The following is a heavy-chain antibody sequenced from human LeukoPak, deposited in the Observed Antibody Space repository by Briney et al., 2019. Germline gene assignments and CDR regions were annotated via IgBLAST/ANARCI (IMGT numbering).Heavy chain of an antibody. CDR2: ISAYNDNT. J-gene: IGHJ4*02. Sequence: ASVKVSCKSSGYTFTSYGISWVRQAPGQALEGMGWISAYNDNTNYAQKLQGRVTMTTDTFTNTAYMELRSLRSDDTAVYYCARDDLHGDLDFDYWGQGTLVTVSS. D-gene: IGHD4-17*01. V-gene: IGHV1-18*04. CDR1: GYTFTSYG. CDR3: ARDDLHGDLDFDY.